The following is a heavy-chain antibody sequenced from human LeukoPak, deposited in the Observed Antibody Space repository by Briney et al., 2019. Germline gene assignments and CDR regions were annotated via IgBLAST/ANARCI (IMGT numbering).Heavy chain of an antibody. J-gene: IGHJ4*02. CDR3: ARKSYYDSSGYYYVFDY. CDR1: GGSISSYY. V-gene: IGHV4-59*01. Sequence: SETLSLTCTVSGGSISSYYWSWIRQPPGKGLEWIGYIYYSGSTNYNPSLKSRVTISVDTSKNQFPLKLSSVTAADTAVYYCARKSYYDSSGYYYVFDYWGQGTLVTVSS. D-gene: IGHD3-22*01. CDR2: IYYSGST.